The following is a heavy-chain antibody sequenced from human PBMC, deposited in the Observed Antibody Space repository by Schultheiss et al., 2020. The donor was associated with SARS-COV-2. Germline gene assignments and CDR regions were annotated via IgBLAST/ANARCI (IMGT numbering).Heavy chain of an antibody. J-gene: IGHJ4*02. CDR2: INSDGSIT. Sequence: GGSLRLSCAASGFTFSNYWMYWVRQAPGNGLVSVSRINSDGSITDYADSVNGRFTISRDNAKNSLYLQMNSLTTEDTAVYYCTTGAMILVLWGYWGQGTLVTVSS. V-gene: IGHV3-74*01. CDR1: GFTFSNYW. CDR3: TTGAMILVLWGY. D-gene: IGHD3-22*01.